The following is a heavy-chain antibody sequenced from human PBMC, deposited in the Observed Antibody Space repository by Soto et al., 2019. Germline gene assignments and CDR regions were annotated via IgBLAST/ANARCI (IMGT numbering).Heavy chain of an antibody. CDR3: ARGISGTYTALDF. J-gene: IGHJ4*02. CDR2: INPNGGAT. Sequence: SAVKPCCKASGYRFTTYYLHWVRQAPGQGLEWMGMINPNGGATTYVQKFQGRVTMTTDTSTSTVYRELSSLRFDDTAIYYCARGISGTYTALDFWGQGALVTVAS. D-gene: IGHD1-26*01. V-gene: IGHV1-46*01. CDR1: GYRFTTYY.